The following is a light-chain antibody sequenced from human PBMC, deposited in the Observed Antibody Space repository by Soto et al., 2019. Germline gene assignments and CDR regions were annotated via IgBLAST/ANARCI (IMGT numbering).Light chain of an antibody. CDR2: DAS. J-gene: IGKJ1*01. V-gene: IGKV3-15*01. CDR1: QSISRS. CDR3: QQYNNWPLWT. Sequence: VMPQSPATLSVSPGERATLSCRASQSISRSLAWYQQKPGQAPRLLISDASTRATGIPARFSGSGSGTEFTLTITSLQSEDFAVYYCQQYNNWPLWTFGQGTKVDIK.